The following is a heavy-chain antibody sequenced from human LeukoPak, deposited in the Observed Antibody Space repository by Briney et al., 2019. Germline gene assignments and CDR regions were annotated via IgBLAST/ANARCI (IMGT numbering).Heavy chain of an antibody. CDR3: AKDRVVTAILYYFDY. Sequence: PGGSLRLSCAASGFTFSSYGMHWVRQAPGKGLEWVAVIWYDGSNKYYADSVKGRFTISRDNSKNTLYLQMNSLRAEDTAVYYCAKDRVVTAILYYFDYWGQGTLVTVSS. V-gene: IGHV3-33*06. D-gene: IGHD2-21*02. CDR2: IWYDGSNK. J-gene: IGHJ4*02. CDR1: GFTFSSYG.